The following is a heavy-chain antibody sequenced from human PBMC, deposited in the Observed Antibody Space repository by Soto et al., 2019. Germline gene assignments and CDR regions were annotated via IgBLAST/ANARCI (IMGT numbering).Heavy chain of an antibody. CDR1: GGSISSGYYY. D-gene: IGHD3-22*01. CDR2: IYYSGST. CDR3: ARGRFYYYDSSGLDY. Sequence: QVQLQESGPGLVKPSQTLSLTCTVSGGSISSGYYYWSWIRQPPGKGLEWIGYIYYSGSTYYNPSLKSRVTISVDTSKNQFSLKLSSVTAADTAVYYCARGRFYYYDSSGLDYWGQGTLVTVSS. V-gene: IGHV4-30-4*01. J-gene: IGHJ4*02.